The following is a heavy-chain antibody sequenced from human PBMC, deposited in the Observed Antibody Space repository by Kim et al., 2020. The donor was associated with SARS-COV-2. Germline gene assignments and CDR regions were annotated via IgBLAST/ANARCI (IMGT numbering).Heavy chain of an antibody. CDR3: ARGRGYSYGRLDY. V-gene: IGHV3-30*04. CDR2: ISYDGSNK. D-gene: IGHD5-18*01. J-gene: IGHJ4*02. Sequence: GGSLRLSCAASGFTFSSYAMHWVRQAPGKGLEWVAVISYDGSNKYYADSVKGRFTISRDNSKNTLYLQMNSLRAEDTAVYYCARGRGYSYGRLDYWGQGTLVTVSS. CDR1: GFTFSSYA.